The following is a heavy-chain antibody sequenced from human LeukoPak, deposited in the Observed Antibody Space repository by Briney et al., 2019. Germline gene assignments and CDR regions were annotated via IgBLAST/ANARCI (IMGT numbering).Heavy chain of an antibody. CDR2: IYYNDLT. V-gene: IGHV4-39*01. CDR1: GVSIDSGADY. CDR3: AQLKRFWTGYYFEQ. Sequence: SETLSLTCTVSGVSIDSGADYWGWIRQTPGEGPEWIGTIYYNDLTYYSPSLTSRVTMSVATSKNQFSLRLTSVTATDTALYYCAQLKRFWTGYYFEQWGQGTLVAVSS. D-gene: IGHD3/OR15-3a*01. J-gene: IGHJ4*02.